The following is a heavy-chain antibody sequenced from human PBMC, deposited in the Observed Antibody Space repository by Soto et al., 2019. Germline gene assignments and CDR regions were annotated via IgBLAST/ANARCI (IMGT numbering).Heavy chain of an antibody. Sequence: QVQLQESGPGLVKPSQTLSLTCTVSGGSISSGGYYWSWIRQHPGKGLEWIGYIYYSGSTYYNPSLKSRVTISVDTSKNQFSLKLSSVTAADTAGYYCARVAVVVTAKLFDYWGQGTLVTVSS. CDR3: ARVAVVVTAKLFDY. D-gene: IGHD2-21*02. V-gene: IGHV4-31*03. CDR1: GGSISSGGYY. CDR2: IYYSGST. J-gene: IGHJ4*02.